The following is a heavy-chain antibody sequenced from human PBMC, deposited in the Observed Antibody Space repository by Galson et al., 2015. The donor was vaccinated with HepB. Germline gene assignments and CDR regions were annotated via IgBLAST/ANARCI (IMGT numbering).Heavy chain of an antibody. CDR1: GYTFSRYG. Sequence: SVKVSCKASGYTFSRYGISWVRQAPGQGLEWMGWISAYNGNTNYAQKLQGRVTLTTDTSTSTAYMELRSLRSDDTAVYYCARDGFFVPQLPRSKGVASVGHFDYWGQGTLVTVSS. D-gene: IGHD2-2*01. CDR2: ISAYNGNT. J-gene: IGHJ4*02. V-gene: IGHV1-18*01. CDR3: ARDGFFVPQLPRSKGVASVGHFDY.